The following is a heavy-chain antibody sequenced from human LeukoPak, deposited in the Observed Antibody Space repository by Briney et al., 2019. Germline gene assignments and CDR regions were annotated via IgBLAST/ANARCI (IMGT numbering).Heavy chain of an antibody. D-gene: IGHD1-26*01. V-gene: IGHV1-2*02. Sequence: ASVKVSCKASGYTFTGYYMHWVRQAPGQGLEWMGWINPNSGGTNYAQKFQGRVTISVDTSKNQLSLKLNSVTAADTAVYYCARDPSGSYFNWFDPWGQGTLVTVSS. CDR3: ARDPSGSYFNWFDP. J-gene: IGHJ5*02. CDR2: INPNSGGT. CDR1: GYTFTGYY.